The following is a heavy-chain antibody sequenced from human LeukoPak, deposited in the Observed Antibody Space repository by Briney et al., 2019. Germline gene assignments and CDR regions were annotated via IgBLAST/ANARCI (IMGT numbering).Heavy chain of an antibody. Sequence: PGGSLRLSCAASGFTFSSCAMSWVRQAPGKGLEWVSGISGGGGGTNYADSVKGRFTTSRDNPKNTLYLEMNHLRVEDTAVYYCAKDRWEQWLGVSYYDYGMDVWGKGTTVTVSS. V-gene: IGHV3-23*01. J-gene: IGHJ6*04. CDR1: GFTFSSCA. CDR2: ISGGGGGT. CDR3: AKDRWEQWLGVSYYDYGMDV. D-gene: IGHD6-19*01.